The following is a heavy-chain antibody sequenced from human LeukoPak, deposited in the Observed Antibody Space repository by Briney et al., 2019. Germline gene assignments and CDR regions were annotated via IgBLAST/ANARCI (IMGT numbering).Heavy chain of an antibody. D-gene: IGHD6-13*01. CDR2: INHSGST. J-gene: IGHJ4*02. V-gene: IGHV4-34*01. Sequence: PSETLSLTCGVDGGSFSGYYWNWIRQPPGKGLEWIGEINHSGSTNYNPSLKRRVTISVDTSQNQLSVRLSSVTAADTAVYYCARGRYLTTGGGAAAGFLDYWGQGTLVTVSS. CDR1: GGSFSGYY. CDR3: ARGRYLTTGGGAAAGFLDY.